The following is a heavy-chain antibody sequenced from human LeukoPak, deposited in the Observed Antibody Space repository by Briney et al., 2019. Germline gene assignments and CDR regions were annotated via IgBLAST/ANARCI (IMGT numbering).Heavy chain of an antibody. CDR3: ARRITMVRGGSWFDP. J-gene: IGHJ5*02. Sequence: ASVKVSCKASGYTFTSYGISWVRQAPGQGLEWMGWISAYNGNTNYAQKLQGRVTMTTDTSTSTAYMELRSLRSDDTAVYYCARRITMVRGGSWFDPWGQGTLVTVSS. CDR1: GYTFTSYG. V-gene: IGHV1-18*01. D-gene: IGHD3-10*01. CDR2: ISAYNGNT.